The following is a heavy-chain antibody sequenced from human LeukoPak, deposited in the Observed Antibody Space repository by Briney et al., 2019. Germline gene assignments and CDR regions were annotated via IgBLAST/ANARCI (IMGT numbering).Heavy chain of an antibody. CDR1: TSTFSSYA. CDR3: AGGEGAEGIYDAFDF. CDR2: LSASGARI. Sequence: GGSLRLSCTASTSTFSSYAMTWVRQPLRTGLQWVATLSASGARIHYADSVKGRFTISRDNSKNTLYLQMDSLRPEDTAVYFCAGGEGAEGIYDAFDFWGQGTLVAVSS. D-gene: IGHD3-16*01. J-gene: IGHJ3*01. V-gene: IGHV3-23*01.